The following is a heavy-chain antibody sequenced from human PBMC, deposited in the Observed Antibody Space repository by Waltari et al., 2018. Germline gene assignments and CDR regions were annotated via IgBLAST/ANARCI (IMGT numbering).Heavy chain of an antibody. Sequence: EVQLLESGGGLVQPGGSLRLSCAASGFTFSSYAMRWVRPAPGKGLEWVSAISGSGGSTKYADSVKGRFTISRDNSKNTLYLQMNSLRAEDTAVYYCANFLNDFWSGYYKGGNYFDYWGQGTLVTVSS. CDR2: ISGSGGST. D-gene: IGHD3-3*01. V-gene: IGHV3-23*01. CDR1: GFTFSSYA. CDR3: ANFLNDFWSGYYKGGNYFDY. J-gene: IGHJ4*02.